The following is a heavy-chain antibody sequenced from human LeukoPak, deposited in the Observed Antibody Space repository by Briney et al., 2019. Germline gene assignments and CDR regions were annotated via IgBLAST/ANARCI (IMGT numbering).Heavy chain of an antibody. V-gene: IGHV1-2*02. CDR2: INPNSGGT. J-gene: IGHJ4*02. D-gene: IGHD2-15*01. Sequence: ASVKVSCKASGYTFTGYYMHWVRQAPGQGLEWMGWINPNSGGTNYAQKFQGRVTMTRGTSISTAYMELSRLRSDDTAVYYCAREDCSGGSCYYVFDYWGQGTLVTVSS. CDR1: GYTFTGYY. CDR3: AREDCSGGSCYYVFDY.